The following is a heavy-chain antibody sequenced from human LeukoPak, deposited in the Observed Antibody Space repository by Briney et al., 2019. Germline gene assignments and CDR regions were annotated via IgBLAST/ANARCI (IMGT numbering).Heavy chain of an antibody. Sequence: ASVKVSCKASGYTFTSYYMHWVRQAPGQGLEWMGIINPSGGSTSYAQKFQGRVTMTRDTSTSTVYMELSSLRSEDTAVYYCARDWSIAAAGSDAFDIWGQGTMVTVSS. CDR3: ARDWSIAAAGSDAFDI. J-gene: IGHJ3*02. CDR1: GYTFTSYY. D-gene: IGHD6-13*01. V-gene: IGHV1-46*01. CDR2: INPSGGST.